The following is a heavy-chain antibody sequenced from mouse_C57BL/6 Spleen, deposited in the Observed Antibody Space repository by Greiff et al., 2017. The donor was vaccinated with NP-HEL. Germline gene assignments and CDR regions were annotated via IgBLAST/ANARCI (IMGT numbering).Heavy chain of an antibody. D-gene: IGHD4-1*01. J-gene: IGHJ2*01. CDR1: GFTFSSYA. Sequence: EVQVVESGGGLVKPGGSLKLSCAASGFTFSSYAMSWVRQTPEKRLEWVATISDGGSYTYYPDNVKGRFTISRDNAKNNLYLQMSHLKSEDTAMYYCARDLGRGDYFDYWGQGTTLTVSS. V-gene: IGHV5-4*01. CDR2: ISDGGSYT. CDR3: ARDLGRGDYFDY.